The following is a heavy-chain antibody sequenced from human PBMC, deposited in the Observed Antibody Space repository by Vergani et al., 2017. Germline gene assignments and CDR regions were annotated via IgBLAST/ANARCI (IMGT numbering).Heavy chain of an antibody. CDR2: IRNKANDYTT. CDR1: GFTFIMHA. J-gene: IGHJ4*02. Sequence: EVQLLESGGDLVQPGGSLRLSCAASGFTFIMHAMSWVRQAPGKGLEWVGRIRNKANDYTTQYAASVKGRFTISRDDSKSYLYLQMNSLQTEDTALYYCAKTPSRGIQLWEIFDYWGQGNLVTVSS. CDR3: AKTPSRGIQLWEIFDY. V-gene: IGHV3-72*01. D-gene: IGHD5-18*01.